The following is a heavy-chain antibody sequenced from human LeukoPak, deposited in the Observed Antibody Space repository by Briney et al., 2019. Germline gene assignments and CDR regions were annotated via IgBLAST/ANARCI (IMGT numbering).Heavy chain of an antibody. CDR2: INWNGGST. CDR1: GFTFDDYG. Sequence: PGGSLRLSCAASGFTFDDYGMSWVRQTPGKGLEWVSGINWNGGSTAYADSVRGRFTISRDNAKNSLYLQMNSLRAEDTALYYCARAGSRGNCPCAFDIWGQGTMVTVSS. J-gene: IGHJ3*02. D-gene: IGHD2-15*01. V-gene: IGHV3-20*04. CDR3: ARAGSRGNCPCAFDI.